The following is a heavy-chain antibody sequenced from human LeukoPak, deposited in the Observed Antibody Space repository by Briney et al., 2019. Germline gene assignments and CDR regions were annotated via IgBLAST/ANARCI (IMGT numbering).Heavy chain of an antibody. D-gene: IGHD3-22*01. Sequence: EASVKVSCKSSAGTFTSYTISRVREAPGQGLEWVGSIIPIFNTNNYAQKFQGRVTIPANKSTSTAYMELSSLRTGDTAVYYCVRDYDTRGPQKTLFDFWGQGTPVTVSS. CDR2: IIPIFNTN. J-gene: IGHJ4*02. V-gene: IGHV1-69*08. CDR1: AGTFTSYT. CDR3: VRDYDTRGPQKTLFDF.